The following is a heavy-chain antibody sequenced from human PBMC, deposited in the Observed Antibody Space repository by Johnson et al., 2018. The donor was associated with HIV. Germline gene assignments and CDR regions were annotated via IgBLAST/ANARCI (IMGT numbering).Heavy chain of an antibody. CDR3: TTDLPYCGVHACYNAYDL. D-gene: IGHD2-21*01. CDR1: GFTFTNAW. V-gene: IGHV3-15*01. J-gene: IGHJ3*01. CDR2: IKTKTDGGAA. Sequence: VQLVESGGGLVKPGGSLRLSCAASGFTFTNAWMSWVRQAPGKGLEWVGRIKTKTDGGAADYAAPVKGRFTMSRDDSKNTLHLQMSSLRTEDTAIYYCTTDLPYCGVHACYNAYDLWGQGTMVIVSS.